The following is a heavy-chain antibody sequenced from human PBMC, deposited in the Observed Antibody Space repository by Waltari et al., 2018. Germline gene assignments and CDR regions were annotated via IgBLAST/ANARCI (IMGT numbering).Heavy chain of an antibody. CDR1: GFTFSSYS. J-gene: IGHJ4*02. D-gene: IGHD1-7*01. CDR3: AGVELRGSRRYY. CDR2: ISSSSSYI. V-gene: IGHV3-21*01. Sequence: EVQLVESGGGLVKPGGSLRLSCAASGFTFSSYSMNWVRQAPGKGLEWVSSISSSSSYIYYADSVKGRFTISRDNAKNSLYLQMNSLRAEDTAVYYCAGVELRGSRRYYWGQGTLVTVSS.